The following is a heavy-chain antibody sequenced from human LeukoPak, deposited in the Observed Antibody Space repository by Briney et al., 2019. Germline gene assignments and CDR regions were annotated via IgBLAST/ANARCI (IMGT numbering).Heavy chain of an antibody. Sequence: GGSLRLSCAASGFAFSSYAMHWVRQAPGKGLEWVAVISYDGSNKYYADSVKGRFAISRDNSKNTLYLQMNSLRAEDTAVYYCAKIGYCSSTSCLSYYYYYGMDVWGQGTTVTVSS. D-gene: IGHD2-2*01. J-gene: IGHJ6*02. CDR3: AKIGYCSSTSCLSYYYYYGMDV. V-gene: IGHV3-30-3*02. CDR1: GFAFSSYA. CDR2: ISYDGSNK.